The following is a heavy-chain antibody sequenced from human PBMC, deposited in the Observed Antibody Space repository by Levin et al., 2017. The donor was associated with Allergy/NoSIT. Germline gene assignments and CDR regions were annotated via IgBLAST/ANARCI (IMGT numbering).Heavy chain of an antibody. Sequence: SQTLSLTCAVYGGSFSGYYWSWIRQPPGKGLEWIGEINHSGSTNYNPSLKSRVTISIDTSKNQFSLKLSSVTAADTAVYYCASNLAVADATKDYWGQGALVTVSS. CDR2: INHSGST. J-gene: IGHJ4*02. CDR3: ASNLAVADATKDY. D-gene: IGHD6-19*01. CDR1: GGSFSGYY. V-gene: IGHV4-34*01.